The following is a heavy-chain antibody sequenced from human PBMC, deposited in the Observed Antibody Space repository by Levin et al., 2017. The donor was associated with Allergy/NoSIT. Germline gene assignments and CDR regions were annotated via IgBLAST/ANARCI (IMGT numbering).Heavy chain of an antibody. CDR1: GGSINTYY. CDR2: IYYSGNT. J-gene: IGHJ4*01. CDR3: ASQWVGYCGGASCYSLSY. D-gene: IGHD2-2*01. V-gene: IGHV4-59*01. Sequence: PSETLSLTCTVSGGSINTYYWSWIRQPPGKGLEWIGYIYYSGNTNYNPSLKSRVTISIDASKNQFSLKLSSVTAADTAIYYCASQWVGYCGGASCYSLSYWSHGTLVTVSS.